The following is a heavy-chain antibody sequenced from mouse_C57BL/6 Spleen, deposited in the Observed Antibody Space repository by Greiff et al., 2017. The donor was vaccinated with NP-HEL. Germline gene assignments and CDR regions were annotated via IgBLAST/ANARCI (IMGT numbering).Heavy chain of an antibody. D-gene: IGHD3-2*02. J-gene: IGHJ3*01. CDR2: ISNLAYSI. V-gene: IGHV5-15*01. CDR3: ASLDSSGPFAY. Sequence: EVKLVESGGGLVQPGGSLKLSCAASGFTFTDYGMAWVRQAPRKGPEWVAFISNLAYSIYYADTVTGRFTISRDNAKNTLYLEMSSLRSEDAAMYYCASLDSSGPFAYWGQGTLVTVSA. CDR1: GFTFTDYG.